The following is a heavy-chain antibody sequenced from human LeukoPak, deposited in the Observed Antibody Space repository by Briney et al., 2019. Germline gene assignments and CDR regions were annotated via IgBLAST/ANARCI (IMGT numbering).Heavy chain of an antibody. D-gene: IGHD3-10*01. CDR3: AREGGYGSGTGLGY. Sequence: SETLSLTCTVSGGSISSYYWSWIRQPAGKGLEWIGRIYISGITNYNPSLKSRITISVDTSKNQFSLKLTSVTAADTAVYYCAREGGYGSGTGLGYWGQGTLVTVSS. J-gene: IGHJ4*02. V-gene: IGHV4-4*07. CDR2: IYISGIT. CDR1: GGSISSYY.